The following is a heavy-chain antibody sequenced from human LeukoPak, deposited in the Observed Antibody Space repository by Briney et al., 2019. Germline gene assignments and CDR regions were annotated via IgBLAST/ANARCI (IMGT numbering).Heavy chain of an antibody. CDR1: GFTFDDYA. CDR2: ISWNSGSI. CDR3: ARGLFGSSYYDSSVGNWLDP. D-gene: IGHD3-22*01. J-gene: IGHJ5*02. Sequence: GRSLRLSCAASGFTFDDYAMHWVRQAPGKGLEWVSGISWNSGSIGYADSVKGRFTISRDNAKNSLYLQMSSLRAEDTAVYYCARGLFGSSYYDSSVGNWLDPWGQGTLVTVSS. V-gene: IGHV3-9*01.